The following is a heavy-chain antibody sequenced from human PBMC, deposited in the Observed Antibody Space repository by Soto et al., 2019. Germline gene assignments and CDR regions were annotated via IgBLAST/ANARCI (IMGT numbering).Heavy chain of an antibody. CDR1: GFTFSSYG. Sequence: GRSLRISCAASGFTFSSYGMHWVRQAPGKGLEWVAVISYDGSNKYYADSVKGRFTISRDNSKNTLYLQMNSLRAEDTAVYYCAKENQYYDFWSGYYWFDYWGQGTLVTVSS. V-gene: IGHV3-30*18. CDR3: AKENQYYDFWSGYYWFDY. D-gene: IGHD3-3*01. CDR2: ISYDGSNK. J-gene: IGHJ4*02.